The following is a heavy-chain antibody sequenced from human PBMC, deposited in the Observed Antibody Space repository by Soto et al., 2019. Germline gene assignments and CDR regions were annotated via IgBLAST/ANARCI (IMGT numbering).Heavy chain of an antibody. J-gene: IGHJ6*03. V-gene: IGHV4-59*08. Sequence: SWTLSLRCTVSGGSMSIFYWGWSRQPPGKGLEWIGYVYYTGSTSYNPSLKRRVTFSADSSRGQFSLRLNSATAADTAVYYCARTVLGPDLLADSFVDYYYYMDVWGQGTTVTVSS. CDR1: GGSMSIFY. D-gene: IGHD3-9*01. CDR3: ARTVLGPDLLADSFVDYYYYMDV. CDR2: VYYTGST.